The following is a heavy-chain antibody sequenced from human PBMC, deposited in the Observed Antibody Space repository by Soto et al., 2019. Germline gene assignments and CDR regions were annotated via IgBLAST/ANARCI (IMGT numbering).Heavy chain of an antibody. V-gene: IGHV4-59*01. Sequence: PSETLSLTCTVSGGSISSYYWSWIRQPPGKGLEWIGYIYYSGSTNYNPSLKSRVTISVDTSKNQFSLKLSSVTAADTAVYYCARGPYSSRPSFHYYGMDVWGQGTTVTVSS. J-gene: IGHJ6*02. CDR3: ARGPYSSRPSFHYYGMDV. D-gene: IGHD6-13*01. CDR1: GGSISSYY. CDR2: IYYSGST.